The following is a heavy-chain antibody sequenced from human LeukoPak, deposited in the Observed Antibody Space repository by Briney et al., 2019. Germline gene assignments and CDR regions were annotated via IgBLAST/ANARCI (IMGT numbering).Heavy chain of an antibody. J-gene: IGHJ4*02. Sequence: GASVKVSCKASGGTFSSYAISWVRQAPGQGLEWMGGIIPIFGTANYAQKFQGRVTITADESTSTAYMELSSLRSEDTAVYYCARGADPYYDILTPPNHFDYWGQGTLVTVSS. CDR1: GGTFSSYA. D-gene: IGHD3-9*01. CDR3: ARGADPYYDILTPPNHFDY. CDR2: IIPIFGTA. V-gene: IGHV1-69*13.